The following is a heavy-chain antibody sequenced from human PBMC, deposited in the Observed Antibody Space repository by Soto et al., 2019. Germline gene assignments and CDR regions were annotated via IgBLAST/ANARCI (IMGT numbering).Heavy chain of an antibody. CDR3: ARSSIYRMAV. CDR2: IYYSGNT. V-gene: IGHV4-30-4*01. Sequence: SETLSLTCYVSGVSISSVYYYWRWISQPPGKGLEWIGKIYYSGNTYYNTSLKSRLIISIDTAKNQFSLKVGSVTATDTAVYYCARSSIYRMAVGRQGTTVAVSS. J-gene: IGHJ6*02. CDR1: GVSISSVYYY.